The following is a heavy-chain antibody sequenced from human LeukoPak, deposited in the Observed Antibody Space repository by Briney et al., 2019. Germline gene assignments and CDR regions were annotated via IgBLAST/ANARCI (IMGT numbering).Heavy chain of an antibody. V-gene: IGHV1-2*02. D-gene: IGHD5-12*01. CDR1: GYTFTDYF. Sequence: SVTVSCTASGYTFTDYFMHWVRQAPGQGLEWMGWINPKSGGTSYAQKFQGRVTMTRDTSISTAYMELSRLTSDDTAVYYCASVTLSAYDGDYRGQGTLVTVSS. CDR3: ASVTLSAYDGDY. J-gene: IGHJ4*02. CDR2: INPKSGGT.